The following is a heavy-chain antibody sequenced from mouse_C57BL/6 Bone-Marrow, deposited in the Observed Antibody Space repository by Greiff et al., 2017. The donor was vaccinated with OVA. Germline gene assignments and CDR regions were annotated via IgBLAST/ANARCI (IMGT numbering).Heavy chain of an antibody. V-gene: IGHV5-6*01. CDR2: ISSGGSYT. Sequence: EVQLQQSGGDLVKPGGSLKLSCAASGFTFSSYGMSWVRQTPDTRLEWVATISSGGSYTYSPYSVKGRFTISRDNAKNTLYLQMSSLKSEDTAMYYCARRGCYYLAMDYWGQGTSVTVSA. J-gene: IGHJ4*01. CDR1: GFTFSSYG. CDR3: ARRGCYYLAMDY. D-gene: IGHD2-1*01.